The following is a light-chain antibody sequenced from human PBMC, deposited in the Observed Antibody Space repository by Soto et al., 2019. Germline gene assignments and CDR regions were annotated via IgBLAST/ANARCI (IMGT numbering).Light chain of an antibody. Sequence: IAMTQSPLSLPVTPGEPASISCRSSQTLLHSNGYTYLDWYLQKPGQSPQLLIYLGSNRASGVPDRFSGSGSGTDFTLKISRVEAEDVGVFYCMQGLRPMYTFGQGTKLEIK. CDR2: LGS. CDR3: MQGLRPMYT. J-gene: IGKJ2*01. CDR1: QTLLHSNGYTY. V-gene: IGKV2-28*01.